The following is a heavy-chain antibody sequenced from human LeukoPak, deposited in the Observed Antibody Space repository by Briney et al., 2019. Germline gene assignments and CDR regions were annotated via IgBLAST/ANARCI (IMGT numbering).Heavy chain of an antibody. CDR3: ARNDGSGSYYPPDY. J-gene: IGHJ4*02. Sequence: SPSETLSLTCTVSGGSISSYYWSWIRQPPGKGLEWIGYIYYSGSTNYNPSLKSRVTISVDTSKNQFSLKLSSVTAADTAVYHCARNDGSGSYYPPDYWGQGTLVTVSS. CDR2: IYYSGST. D-gene: IGHD3-10*01. CDR1: GGSISSYY. V-gene: IGHV4-59*01.